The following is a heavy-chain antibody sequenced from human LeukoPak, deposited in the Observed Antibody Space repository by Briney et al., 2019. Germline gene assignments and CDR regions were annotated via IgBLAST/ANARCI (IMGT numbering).Heavy chain of an antibody. CDR2: ISSSSSYI. Sequence: GGSLRLSCAASGFTFSSYSMNWVRQAPGKGLEWVSSISSSSSYIYYADSVKGRFTISRDNAKNSLYLQMNSLRAEDTAVYSWARVPPRITMIPGPFNIWAQGKMVTV. V-gene: IGHV3-21*01. D-gene: IGHD3-22*01. CDR1: GFTFSSYS. J-gene: IGHJ3*02. CDR3: ARVPPRITMIPGPFNI.